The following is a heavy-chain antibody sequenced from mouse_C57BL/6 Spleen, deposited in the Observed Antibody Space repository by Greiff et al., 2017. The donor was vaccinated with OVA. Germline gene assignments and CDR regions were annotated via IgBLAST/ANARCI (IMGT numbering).Heavy chain of an antibody. Sequence: QVQLQQPGAELVKPGASVKLSCKASGYTFTSYWMHWVKQRPGQGLEWIGMIHPNSGSTNYNEKSKSKATLTVDKSSSTAYMQLSSLTSEDSAVYYCARGGYSNHWYFDVWGTGTTVTVSS. CDR2: IHPNSGST. D-gene: IGHD2-5*01. V-gene: IGHV1-64*01. J-gene: IGHJ1*03. CDR3: ARGGYSNHWYFDV. CDR1: GYTFTSYW.